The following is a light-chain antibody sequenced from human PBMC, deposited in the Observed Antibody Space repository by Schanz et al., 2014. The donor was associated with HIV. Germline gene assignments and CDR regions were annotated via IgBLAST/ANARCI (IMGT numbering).Light chain of an antibody. CDR2: GAS. CDR3: QQYNNWPPLT. Sequence: EIVLTQSPGTLSLSPGERATLSCGASQSVSGNFLAWYQQKAGQAPRLLIFGASNRATGIPDRFSGTGSGTHFTLTISSLQSEDFAVYYCQQYNNWPPLTFGGGTKVEIK. J-gene: IGKJ4*01. CDR1: QSVSGNF. V-gene: IGKV3-20*01.